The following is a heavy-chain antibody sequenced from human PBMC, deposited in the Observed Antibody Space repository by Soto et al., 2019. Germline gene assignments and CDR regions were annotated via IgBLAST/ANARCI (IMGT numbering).Heavy chain of an antibody. CDR2: IIPIFGTA. V-gene: IGHV1-69*01. D-gene: IGHD6-13*01. CDR3: ARAWGGYSSSWRLYYYYGMDV. Sequence: QVQLVQSGAEVKKPGSSVKVSCKASGGTFSSYAISWVRQAPGQGLEWMGGIIPIFGTANYGQKFQGRVTITADESTSTAYMELSSVRSEDTAVYYCARAWGGYSSSWRLYYYYGMDVWGQGTTVTVSS. J-gene: IGHJ6*02. CDR1: GGTFSSYA.